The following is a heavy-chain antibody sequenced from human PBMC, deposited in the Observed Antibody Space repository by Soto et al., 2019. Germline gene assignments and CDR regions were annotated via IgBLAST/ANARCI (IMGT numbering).Heavy chain of an antibody. CDR1: GFTFSSYW. Sequence: AGGSLRLSCAASGFTFSSYWMSWVRQAPGKGLEWVANIKQDGSEKYYVDSVKGRFTISRDNAKNSLYLQMNSLRAEDTAVYYCARGPRYSYSPKWEDSWGQGTLVTVSS. J-gene: IGHJ4*02. CDR2: IKQDGSEK. CDR3: ARGPRYSYSPKWEDS. D-gene: IGHD5-18*01. V-gene: IGHV3-7*04.